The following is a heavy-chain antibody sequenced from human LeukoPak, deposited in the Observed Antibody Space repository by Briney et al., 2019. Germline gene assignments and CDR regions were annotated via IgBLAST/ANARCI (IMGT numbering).Heavy chain of an antibody. CDR1: GFSLSTSGVG. CDR2: IYWDDDK. V-gene: IGHV2-5*02. D-gene: IGHD2-15*01. Sequence: SGPTLVNPTQTLTLTCTFSGFSLSTSGVGVGWVRQPPGKALEWLALIYWDDDKRYSPSLKSRLTITKDTSKNQVVLTMTNMDPVDTATYYCTHRSAYVVSGWFDPWGQGTLVTVSS. CDR3: THRSAYVVSGWFDP. J-gene: IGHJ5*02.